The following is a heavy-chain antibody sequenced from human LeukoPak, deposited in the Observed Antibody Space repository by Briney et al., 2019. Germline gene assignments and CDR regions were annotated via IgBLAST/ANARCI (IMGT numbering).Heavy chain of an antibody. V-gene: IGHV1-8*02. D-gene: IGHD3-10*01. J-gene: IGHJ6*03. CDR1: GYTFTSYG. CDR2: MNPNSGNT. CDR3: ARGRGGSGRYYFYYYMDV. Sequence: GASVKVSCKASGYTFTSYGISWVRQAPGQGLEWMGWMNPNSGNTGYAQKFQGRVTMTRNTSISTAYMELSSLRSEDTAVYYCARGRGGSGRYYFYYYMDVWGKGTTVTISS.